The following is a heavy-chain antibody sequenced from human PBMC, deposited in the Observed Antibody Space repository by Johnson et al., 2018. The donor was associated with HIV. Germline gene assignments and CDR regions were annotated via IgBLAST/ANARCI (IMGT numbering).Heavy chain of an antibody. Sequence: EVQLVESGGGVVQPGRSLRLSCAASGFTFDDYAMHWVRQAPGKGLEWVSGIRWNSGSIGYADSVKGRFTISRDNAKNSLYLQMNSLRAEDTALYYCAKDRKGSSSWLRSGVAFDIWGQGTMVTVSS. CDR2: IRWNSGSI. J-gene: IGHJ3*02. CDR1: GFTFDDYA. CDR3: AKDRKGSSSWLRSGVAFDI. D-gene: IGHD6-13*01. V-gene: IGHV3-9*01.